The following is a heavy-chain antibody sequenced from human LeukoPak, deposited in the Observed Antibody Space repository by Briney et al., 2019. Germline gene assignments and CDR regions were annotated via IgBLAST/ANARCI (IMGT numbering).Heavy chain of an antibody. Sequence: GGSLRLSCAASGFTFSSYAMSWVRQAPGKGLEWVSGISWNSGSIGYADSVKGRFTISRDNAKNSLYLQMNSLRAEDTALYYCAKAWFFYYFDYWGQGTLVTVSS. CDR3: AKAWFFYYFDY. CDR2: ISWNSGSI. D-gene: IGHD3/OR15-3a*01. CDR1: GFTFSSYA. V-gene: IGHV3-9*01. J-gene: IGHJ4*02.